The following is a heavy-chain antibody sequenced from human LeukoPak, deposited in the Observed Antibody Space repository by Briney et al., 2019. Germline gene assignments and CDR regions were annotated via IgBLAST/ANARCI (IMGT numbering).Heavy chain of an antibody. D-gene: IGHD3-22*01. CDR2: ISSGSTI. V-gene: IGHV3-48*03. CDR3: ARLSITMIVGVDN. J-gene: IGHJ4*02. CDR1: GFTFSSYE. Sequence: GGSLRLSCAASGFTFSSYEMNWVRQAPGKGLEWVSYISSGSTIYYSDSVKGRFTISIDNYKNTLYLQMNSLRAEDTAVYYCARLSITMIVGVDNWGQGTLVTVSS.